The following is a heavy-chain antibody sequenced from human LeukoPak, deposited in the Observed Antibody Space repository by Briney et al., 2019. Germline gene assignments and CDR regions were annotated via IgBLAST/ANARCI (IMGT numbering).Heavy chain of an antibody. D-gene: IGHD5-24*01. CDR2: ITVGGTE. Sequence: GGSLRLSCAVSGLTFNEARVSWVRQAPGKGLEWVARITVGGTEHYAAPVRDRFNVSRDDSKASVFLQMNSLTTEDTAVYYCTTAPTRGWLPYFDSWGQGTVVTVSS. CDR1: GLTFNEAR. V-gene: IGHV3-15*01. CDR3: TTAPTRGWLPYFDS. J-gene: IGHJ4*02.